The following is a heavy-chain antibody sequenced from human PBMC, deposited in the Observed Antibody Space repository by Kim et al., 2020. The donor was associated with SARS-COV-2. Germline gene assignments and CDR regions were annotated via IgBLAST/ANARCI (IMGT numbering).Heavy chain of an antibody. J-gene: IGHJ3*02. Sequence: GGSLRLSCAASGFTFSSYSMNWVRQAPGKGLEWVSSISSSSSYIYYADSVKGRFTISRDNAKNSLYLQMNSLRAEDTAVYYCAREPAYYDILTAQAPAFRPKNGAGAFDIWGQGTMVTVSS. V-gene: IGHV3-21*01. CDR3: AREPAYYDILTAQAPAFRPKNGAGAFDI. CDR2: ISSSSSYI. D-gene: IGHD3-9*01. CDR1: GFTFSSYS.